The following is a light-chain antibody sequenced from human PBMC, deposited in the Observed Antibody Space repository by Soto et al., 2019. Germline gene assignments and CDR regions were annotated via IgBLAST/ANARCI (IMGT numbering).Light chain of an antibody. Sequence: DIQMTQSPSTLSASLGDRVTITCRASQSISPWLAWYQQIPGEAPKLLIYKASSLESWVPSRFSGSGSGTEFTLTISSLQPDDVATYYCQQYATYWTFGQGTKVEIK. CDR3: QQYATYWT. V-gene: IGKV1-5*03. CDR2: KAS. CDR1: QSISPW. J-gene: IGKJ1*01.